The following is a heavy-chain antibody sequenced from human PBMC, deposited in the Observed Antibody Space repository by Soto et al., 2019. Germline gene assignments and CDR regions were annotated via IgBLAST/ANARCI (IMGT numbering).Heavy chain of an antibody. Sequence: SETLSLTCTVSGGSISSYYWSWIRQPPGKGLEWIGYIYYSGGTNYNPSLKSRVTISVDTSKNQFSLKLSSVTAEDTGVYHCQRLGGDGFPPVDYWGRGTLVTVSS. D-gene: IGHD2-21*01. CDR1: GGSISSYY. V-gene: IGHV4-59*01. J-gene: IGHJ4*02. CDR3: QRLGGDGFPPVDY. CDR2: IYYSGGT.